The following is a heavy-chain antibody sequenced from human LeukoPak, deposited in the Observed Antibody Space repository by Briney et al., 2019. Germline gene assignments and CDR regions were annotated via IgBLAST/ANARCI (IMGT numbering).Heavy chain of an antibody. Sequence: PGGSLRLSCAASGFTVSSNYMSWVRQAPGKGLEWVSVIYSGGSTYYADSVKGRFTISRDNSKNTLYLQMNSLRAEDTAVYYCARERGIGPSPPQSYYMDVWGKGTTVTISS. CDR3: ARERGIGPSPPQSYYMDV. D-gene: IGHD6-13*01. CDR2: IYSGGST. J-gene: IGHJ6*03. V-gene: IGHV3-66*01. CDR1: GFTVSSNY.